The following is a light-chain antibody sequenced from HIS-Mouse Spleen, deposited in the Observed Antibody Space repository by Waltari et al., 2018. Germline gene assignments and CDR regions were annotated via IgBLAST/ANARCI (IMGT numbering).Light chain of an antibody. CDR2: EDS. V-gene: IGLV3-10*01. J-gene: IGLJ2*01. CDR1: AFPKKY. Sequence: SYELTQPPSVSLSPGQTARITCSAGAFPKKYPYWYQQKSGQAPGLVIYEDSKRPSGIPERFSGSSSGTMATLTISGAQVEDEADYYCYSTDSSGNHRVFGGGTKLTVL. CDR3: YSTDSSGNHRV.